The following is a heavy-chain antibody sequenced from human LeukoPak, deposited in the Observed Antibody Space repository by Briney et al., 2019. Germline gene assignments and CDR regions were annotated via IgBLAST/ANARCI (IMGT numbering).Heavy chain of an antibody. D-gene: IGHD4-17*01. CDR1: GFTFSSYG. J-gene: IGHJ4*02. CDR2: ISDSGGST. Sequence: GGTLRLSCAASGFTFSSYGMSWVRQAPGKGLEWVSTISDSGGSTYYADSVKGRFTISRDNSKKMLYLQMNSLRTEDTAVYYCARDPSYGALDYWGQGTLVTVSS. CDR3: ARDPSYGALDY. V-gene: IGHV3-23*01.